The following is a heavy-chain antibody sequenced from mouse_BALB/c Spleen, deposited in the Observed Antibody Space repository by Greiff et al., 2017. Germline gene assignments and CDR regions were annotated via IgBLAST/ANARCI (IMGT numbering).Heavy chain of an antibody. CDR2: IWAGGST. Sequence: VQLQQSGPGLVAPSQSLSITCTVSGFSLTSYGVHWVRQPPGKGLEWLGVIWAGGSTNYNSALMSRLSISKDNSKSQVFLKMNSLQTDDTAMYYCARCYYGSSYYFDYWGQGTTLTVSS. CDR1: GFSLTSYG. J-gene: IGHJ2*01. D-gene: IGHD1-1*01. CDR3: ARCYYGSSYYFDY. V-gene: IGHV2-9*02.